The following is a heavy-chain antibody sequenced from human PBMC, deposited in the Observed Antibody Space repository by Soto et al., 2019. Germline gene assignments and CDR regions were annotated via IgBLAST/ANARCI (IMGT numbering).Heavy chain of an antibody. CDR2: ISGSGGST. CDR1: GFTFSSYA. D-gene: IGHD4-17*01. Sequence: EVQLLESGGGLVQPEGSLRLSCAASGFTFSSYAMSWIRQAPGKGLEWVSAISGSGGSTYYADSVKGRFTISRDNSKNTLYLQMNSLRAEGTAVYYCAKAKDYGDYGTFDYWGQGTLVTVSS. CDR3: AKAKDYGDYGTFDY. J-gene: IGHJ4*02. V-gene: IGHV3-23*01.